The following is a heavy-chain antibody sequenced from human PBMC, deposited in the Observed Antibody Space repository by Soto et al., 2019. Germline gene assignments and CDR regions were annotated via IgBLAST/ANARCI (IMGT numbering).Heavy chain of an antibody. J-gene: IGHJ5*02. CDR2: IYHSGST. V-gene: IGHV4-4*02. CDR3: ARSQGWLPPFERSVDP. Sequence: QVQLQESGPGLVKPSGTLSLTCAVSGGSISSSNWWSWVRQPPGKGLEWIGEIYHSGSTNYNPSLKNRVTISVDKSKNQFSLKLSSVTAADTAVYYCARSQGWLPPFERSVDPWGQGTLVTVSS. D-gene: IGHD5-12*01. CDR1: GGSISSSNW.